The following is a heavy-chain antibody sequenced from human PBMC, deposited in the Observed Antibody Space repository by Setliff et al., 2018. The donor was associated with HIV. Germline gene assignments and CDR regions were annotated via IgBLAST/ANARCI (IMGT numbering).Heavy chain of an antibody. V-gene: IGHV4-34*01. D-gene: IGHD3-3*02. CDR3: ARGLATADS. CDR1: GGSFSTYF. J-gene: IGHJ5*01. Sequence: SETLSLTCTVYGGSFSTYFWSWIRQPPGKGLEWIGDITHGGSTNYNPSLGSRVTISIDTPKNQFSLKLNSVTAADTAVYYCARGLATADSWGQGTLVTVSS. CDR2: ITHGGST.